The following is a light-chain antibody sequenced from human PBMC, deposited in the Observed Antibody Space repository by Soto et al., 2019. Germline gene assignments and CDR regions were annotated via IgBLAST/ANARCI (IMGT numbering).Light chain of an antibody. CDR2: GAS. CDR1: QSVRSN. CDR3: QQYDNWPRT. Sequence: IVLTHSPAILALSPWDIATLSCRASQSVRSNLAWYQQKPGQAPRLLIYGASTRATGIPARFSGSGSGTEFTRTISSLQSEDFAVYYCQQYDNWPRTFGQGTKVDIK. J-gene: IGKJ1*01. V-gene: IGKV3-15*01.